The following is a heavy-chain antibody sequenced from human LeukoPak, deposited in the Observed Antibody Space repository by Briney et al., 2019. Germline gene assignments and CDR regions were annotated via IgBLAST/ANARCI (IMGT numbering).Heavy chain of an antibody. CDR2: INHSGST. D-gene: IGHD3-3*01. CDR1: GGSISSGGYY. Sequence: SETLSLTCTVSGGSISSGGYYWSWIRQHPGKGLEWIGEINHSGSTNYNPSLKSRVTISVDTFKNQFSLKLSSVTAADTAVYYCARGKKYYDFWSGYSGYYYYGMDVWGQGTTVTVSS. CDR3: ARGKKYYDFWSGYSGYYYYGMDV. J-gene: IGHJ6*02. V-gene: IGHV4-39*07.